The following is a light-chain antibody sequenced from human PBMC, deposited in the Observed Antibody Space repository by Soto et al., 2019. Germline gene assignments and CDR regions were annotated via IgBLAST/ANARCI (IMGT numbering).Light chain of an antibody. CDR3: TSFTSSSTWV. V-gene: IGLV2-14*03. J-gene: IGLJ3*02. Sequence: QSALTQPASVSGSPGQSITISCTGTNSDVGGYNYVSWFQQHPGKAPKLKIYEVSNRPSGVSNPFSGSESGYTASLTISELQAEDEADYYCTSFTSSSTWVFGGGTKLTVL. CDR2: EVS. CDR1: NSDVGGYNY.